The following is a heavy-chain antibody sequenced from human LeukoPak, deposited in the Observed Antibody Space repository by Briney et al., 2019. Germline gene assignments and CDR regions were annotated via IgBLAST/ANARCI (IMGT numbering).Heavy chain of an antibody. J-gene: IGHJ6*03. CDR3: AREFCSSTSCYRRPWSDYYYMDV. CDR1: GGTFSSYA. CDR2: IIPIFGTA. V-gene: IGHV1-69*05. D-gene: IGHD2-2*01. Sequence: SVKVSCKASGGTFSSYAISWVRQAPGQGLEWMGGIIPIFGTANYAQEFQGRVTITTDESTSTAYMELSSLRSEDTAVYYCAREFCSSTSCYRRPWSDYYYMDVWGKGTTVTVSS.